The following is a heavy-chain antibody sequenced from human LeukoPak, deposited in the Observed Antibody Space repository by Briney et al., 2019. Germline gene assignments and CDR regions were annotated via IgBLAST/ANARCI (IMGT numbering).Heavy chain of an antibody. CDR2: LSYDGNYK. CDR1: GFTFSSYG. Sequence: GLSLRLSCAASGFTFSSYGMHWVRQAPGKGLEWVAVLSYDGNYKYYADSVKGRFAISRDNSENTLYLQMNSLRAEDTAVYYCARYAEYAVSTPCYWGQGTLVTVAS. J-gene: IGHJ4*02. D-gene: IGHD2-8*01. V-gene: IGHV3-30*03. CDR3: ARYAEYAVSTPCY.